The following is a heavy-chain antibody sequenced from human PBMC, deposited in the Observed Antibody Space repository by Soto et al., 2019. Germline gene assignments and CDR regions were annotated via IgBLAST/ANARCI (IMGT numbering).Heavy chain of an antibody. CDR3: AREAYGDYDPDAFDI. D-gene: IGHD4-17*01. CDR2: IYSGGST. V-gene: IGHV3-66*01. Sequence: GGSLRLSCAASGFTVSSNYMSWVRQAPGKGLEWVSVIYSGGSTYYADSVKGRFTISRDNSKNTLYLQMNSLRAEDTAVYYCAREAYGDYDPDAFDIWGQGTMVTVSS. J-gene: IGHJ3*02. CDR1: GFTVSSNY.